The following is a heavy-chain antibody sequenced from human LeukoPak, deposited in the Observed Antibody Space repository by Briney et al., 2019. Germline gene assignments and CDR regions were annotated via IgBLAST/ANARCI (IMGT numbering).Heavy chain of an antibody. CDR1: GGSMNTYY. CDR3: ARLTTMTIGTYYYYMDV. D-gene: IGHD3-22*01. V-gene: IGHV4-59*01. J-gene: IGHJ6*03. Sequence: SETLSLPCTVSGGSMNTYYWSWIRQPPGKGLEWIGYVYYRGSTNYSPSLKSRVTISADTAKNQFSLKLISVTAADTAVYFCARLTTMTIGTYYYYMDVWGKGTTVIVSS. CDR2: VYYRGST.